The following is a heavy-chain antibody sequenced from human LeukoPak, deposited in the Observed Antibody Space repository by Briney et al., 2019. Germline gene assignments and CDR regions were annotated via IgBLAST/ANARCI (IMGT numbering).Heavy chain of an antibody. D-gene: IGHD5-18*01. V-gene: IGHV4-34*01. CDR2: INHSGST. CDR1: GGSFSGYY. J-gene: IGHJ4*02. Sequence: PSETLSLTCAVYGGSFSGYYWSWIRQPPGKGLEWIGEINHSGSTNYNPSLKSRVTISVDTSKNQFSLKLSSVTSADTAVYYCARGRQLWLRRYFDYWGQGPVVSVSS. CDR3: ARGRQLWLRRYFDY.